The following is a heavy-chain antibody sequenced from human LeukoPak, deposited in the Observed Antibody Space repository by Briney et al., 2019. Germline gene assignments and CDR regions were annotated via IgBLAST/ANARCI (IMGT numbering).Heavy chain of an antibody. CDR2: IKEDGTAT. Sequence: GGSLRLSCAPSGFTFRMYWMDWVRQAPGKGLEWVASIKEDGTATYYVDSVRGRFTISRDNTKNSLYLQMNSLRAEDTAVYYCAREVLMGPRYFDYWGQGTLVTVSS. CDR3: AREVLMGPRYFDY. D-gene: IGHD3-10*01. J-gene: IGHJ4*02. V-gene: IGHV3-7*01. CDR1: GFTFRMYW.